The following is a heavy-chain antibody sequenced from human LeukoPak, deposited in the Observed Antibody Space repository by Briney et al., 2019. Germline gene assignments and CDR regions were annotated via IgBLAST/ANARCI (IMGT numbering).Heavy chain of an antibody. CDR1: GLTFTNYW. Sequence: GGSLRLSCAAPGLTFTNYWMHWVRQAPGKGLESVAYIHPDGTEKYYMESLRGRFAISRDNAKNSLYLQMSNLRDEDTAGYHCTSRYDFWSGYFQGYYFDFWGQGSPVTVSS. CDR3: TSRYDFWSGYFQGYYFDF. CDR2: IHPDGTEK. J-gene: IGHJ4*02. D-gene: IGHD3-3*01. V-gene: IGHV3-7*01.